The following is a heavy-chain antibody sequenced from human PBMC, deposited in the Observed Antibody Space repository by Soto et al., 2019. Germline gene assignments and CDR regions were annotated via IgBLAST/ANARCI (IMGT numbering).Heavy chain of an antibody. Sequence: QVQWVESGGGVVQPGRSLRLSCAASEFTFSNYGMHWVRQAPVKGLEWVAVILNDGSNRYHADSVKDRFTISRDNSKNTLYLQMNSLRAEDTAVYYCARDDEYSGNGMDVWGQGTTVTVS. V-gene: IGHV3-33*01. CDR1: EFTFSNYG. CDR2: ILNDGSNR. CDR3: ARDDEYSGNGMDV. J-gene: IGHJ6*02. D-gene: IGHD3-10*01.